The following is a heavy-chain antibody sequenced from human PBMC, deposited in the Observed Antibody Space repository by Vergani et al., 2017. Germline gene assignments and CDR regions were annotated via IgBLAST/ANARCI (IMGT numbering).Heavy chain of an antibody. D-gene: IGHD6-19*01. V-gene: IGHV4-39*01. CDR3: ARHSTVEWLVRLGWFAP. CDR2: IYYSGRT. Sequence: QLQLQESGPGLVKPSATLSLTCSVSGASIRSSNYYWGWIRQPPGKGLEWIASIYYSGRTYYNPSLKSRVTISVDTSKNQFSLKLSSVTAADTAVYFCARHSTVEWLVRLGWFAPWGQGILVTVSS. J-gene: IGHJ5*02. CDR1: GASIRSSNYY.